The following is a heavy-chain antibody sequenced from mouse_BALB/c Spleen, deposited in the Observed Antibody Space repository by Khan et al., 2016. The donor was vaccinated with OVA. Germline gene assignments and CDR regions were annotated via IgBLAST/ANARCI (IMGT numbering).Heavy chain of an antibody. Sequence: VQLQQSGTVLARPGSSVKMSCKTSGYSFTNYLIHWVKQRPGQGLEWIGDIYPGNSETTYNQKFKDKAKLTADTSASTAYMELSSLTNEDFAVYYWTRGGYSSFADWGQGTLVTVSA. J-gene: IGHJ3*01. D-gene: IGHD2-12*01. V-gene: IGHV1-5*01. CDR1: GYSFTNYL. CDR3: TRGGYSSFAD. CDR2: IYPGNSET.